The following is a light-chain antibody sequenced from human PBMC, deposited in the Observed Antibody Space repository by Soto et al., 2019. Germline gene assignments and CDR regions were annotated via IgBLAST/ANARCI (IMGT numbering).Light chain of an antibody. CDR2: GAS. CDR3: QQYGRSPA. V-gene: IGKV3-20*01. Sequence: EIVLTQSPGTLSLSAGERATLSCRASQSVSSSYLAWYQQKPGQAPRLLIYGASSRATGIPDRFSGSGSGTDFTLTISRLEPEDFAMYYCQQYGRSPAFGGGTKVEIK. CDR1: QSVSSSY. J-gene: IGKJ4*01.